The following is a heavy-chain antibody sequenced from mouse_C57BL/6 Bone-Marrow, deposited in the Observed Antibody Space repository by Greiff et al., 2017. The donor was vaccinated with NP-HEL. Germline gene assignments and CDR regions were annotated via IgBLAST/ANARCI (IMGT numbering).Heavy chain of an antibody. CDR2: IYPRDGST. J-gene: IGHJ4*01. V-gene: IGHV1-78*01. CDR1: GYTFTDYT. CDR3: ARPSSYYINYDYAMDY. D-gene: IGHD2-5*01. Sequence: QVQLKQSDAELVKPGASVKISCKVSGYTFTDYTIHWMKQRPEQGLEWIGYIYPRDGSTKYNEKFKGKATLTADKSSSTAYMQLNSLTSEASAVYFCARPSSYYINYDYAMDYWGQGTSVTVSS.